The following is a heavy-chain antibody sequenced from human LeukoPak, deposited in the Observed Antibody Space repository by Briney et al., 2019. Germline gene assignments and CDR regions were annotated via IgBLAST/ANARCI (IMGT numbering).Heavy chain of an antibody. J-gene: IGHJ4*02. V-gene: IGHV3-30*18. Sequence: GGSLRLSCAASGFTFSSYGMHWVRQAPGKGLEWVAVISYDGSNKYYADSVKGRFTISRDNSKNTLYLQMNSLRAEDTAVYYCAKWALGGRFDYWGQGTLVTVSS. CDR2: ISYDGSNK. D-gene: IGHD2-15*01. CDR3: AKWALGGRFDY. CDR1: GFTFSSYG.